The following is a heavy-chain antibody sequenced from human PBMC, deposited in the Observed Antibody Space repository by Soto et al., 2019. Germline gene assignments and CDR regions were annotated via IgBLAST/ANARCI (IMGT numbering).Heavy chain of an antibody. D-gene: IGHD4-17*01. J-gene: IGHJ6*03. Sequence: QKFQGRVTITRDTSASTAYMELSSLRSEDTAVYYCARSYGDYGRGYYYYMDVWGKGTTVTVSS. V-gene: IGHV1-3*01. CDR3: ARSYGDYGRGYYYYMDV.